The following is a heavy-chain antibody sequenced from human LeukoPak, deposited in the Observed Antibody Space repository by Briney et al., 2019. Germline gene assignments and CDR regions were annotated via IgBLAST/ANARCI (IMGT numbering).Heavy chain of an antibody. CDR3: ATGRGSYSPGLGWFDP. V-gene: IGHV1-24*01. CDR2: FDPEDGET. D-gene: IGHD1-26*01. CDR1: GYTLTELS. J-gene: IGHJ5*02. Sequence: ASVKVSCKVSGYTLTELSMHWVRQAPGKGLEWMGGFDPEDGETIYAQKFQGRVTMTEDTSTDTAYMELSSLRSEDTAEYYCATGRGSYSPGLGWFDPWGQGTLVTVSS.